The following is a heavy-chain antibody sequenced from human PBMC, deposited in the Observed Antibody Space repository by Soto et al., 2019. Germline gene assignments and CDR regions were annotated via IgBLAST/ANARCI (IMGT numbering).Heavy chain of an antibody. J-gene: IGHJ4*02. V-gene: IGHV3-21*01. CDR1: GFSFSTYT. CDR3: AREVGGVVITIEDSHFDS. Sequence: ESGGGLVKPGESLRLSCVASGFSFSTYTMTWVRQAPGKRLEWVSSISSDSTYISYADSLKGRFTISRDNAKNSLYLQIGSLSAEDTAVYYCAREVGGVVITIEDSHFDSWSQGTLVTVSS. CDR2: ISSDSTYI. D-gene: IGHD2-21*01.